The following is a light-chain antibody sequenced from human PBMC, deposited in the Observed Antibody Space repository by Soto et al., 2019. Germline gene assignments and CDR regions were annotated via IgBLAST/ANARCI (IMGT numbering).Light chain of an antibody. CDR3: HQSFSTPT. CDR1: QRINIY. V-gene: IGKV1-39*01. J-gene: IGKJ5*01. Sequence: DIQMTQSPSSLSTSIGDRVTITCRASQRINIYLNWYRQKPGKAPELLIYSASNLQSGVPSRFSGSGSGTDFTLTISGLQSEELATYHRHQSFSTPTFGQGPRLDIK. CDR2: SAS.